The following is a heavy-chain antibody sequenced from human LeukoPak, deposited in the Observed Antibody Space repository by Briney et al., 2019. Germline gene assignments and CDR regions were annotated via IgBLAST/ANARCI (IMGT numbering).Heavy chain of an antibody. J-gene: IGHJ4*02. CDR2: ISYDGSNK. Sequence: GGSLRLSCAASGFTFSSYAMHWVRQAPGKGLEWVAVISYDGSNKYYADSVKGRFTISRDNSKNTLYLQMNSLRGEDTAVYYCARESATFLSGAFEYWGQGTLLTVSS. CDR1: GFTFSSYA. CDR3: ARESATFLSGAFEY. D-gene: IGHD3-3*02. V-gene: IGHV3-30-3*01.